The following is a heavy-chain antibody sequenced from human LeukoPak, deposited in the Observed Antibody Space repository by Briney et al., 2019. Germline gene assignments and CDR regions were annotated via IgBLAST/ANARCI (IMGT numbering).Heavy chain of an antibody. CDR3: AHRRDSSGYQYRYWFAP. CDR2: INWDDQK. D-gene: IGHD3-22*01. CDR1: GSTLPTSGVG. V-gene: IGHV2-5*02. J-gene: IGHJ5*02. Sequence: SGPTLFQPTPTLTLTYTFSGSTLPTSGVGVGWIRQPPEKALDWLALINWDDQKVYSPSLQSRLSITKDTSKNQVVLTMTNVDPVDTATYYCAHRRDSSGYQYRYWFAPWGQGTLVTVSS.